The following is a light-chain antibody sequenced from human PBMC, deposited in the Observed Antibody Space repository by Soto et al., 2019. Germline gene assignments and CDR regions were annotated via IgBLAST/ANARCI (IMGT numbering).Light chain of an antibody. Sequence: EIVLTQSPATLSLSPGERATLSCRASQSVSSYLAWYQQKPGQAPRLLIYDASNRATGIPARFSGSGSGTDFTLTISSPEPEDFAVYYRQQRGNWPRTFGQGTKLEIK. V-gene: IGKV3-11*01. CDR3: QQRGNWPRT. CDR2: DAS. CDR1: QSVSSY. J-gene: IGKJ2*01.